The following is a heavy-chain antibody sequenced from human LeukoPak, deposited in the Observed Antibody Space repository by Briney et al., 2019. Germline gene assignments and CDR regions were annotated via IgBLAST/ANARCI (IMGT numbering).Heavy chain of an antibody. CDR1: GGSIGSSSYY. D-gene: IGHD3-10*01. Sequence: SETLSLTCTVSGGSIGSSSYYWGWIRQPPGKGLEWIGSIYYSGSTYYNPSLKSRVTISVDTSKNQFSLKLTSVTAADTAVYYCARDGGFGELFSYDYWGQGTLVTVSS. CDR2: IYYSGST. CDR3: ARDGGFGELFSYDY. J-gene: IGHJ4*02. V-gene: IGHV4-39*07.